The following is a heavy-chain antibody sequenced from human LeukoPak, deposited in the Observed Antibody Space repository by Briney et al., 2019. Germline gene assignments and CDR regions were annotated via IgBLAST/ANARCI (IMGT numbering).Heavy chain of an antibody. CDR2: IIPIFGTA. D-gene: IGHD4-17*01. J-gene: IGHJ6*03. Sequence: ASVKVSCKASGGTFSSYAISWVRQAPGQGLEWMGGIIPIFGTANYAQKFQGRVTITADESTSTAYMELSSLRSEDTAVYYCARSYGDCADYYYYYMDVWGKGTTVTISS. CDR3: ARSYGDCADYYYYYMDV. CDR1: GGTFSSYA. V-gene: IGHV1-69*13.